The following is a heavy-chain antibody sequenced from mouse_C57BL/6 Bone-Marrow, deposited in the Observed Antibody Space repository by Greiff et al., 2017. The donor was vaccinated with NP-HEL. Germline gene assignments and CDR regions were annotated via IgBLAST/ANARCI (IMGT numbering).Heavy chain of an antibody. CDR1: GYTFTSYW. J-gene: IGHJ4*01. D-gene: IGHD1-1*01. Sequence: VKLQQPGAELVKPGASVKVSCKASGYTFTSYWMHWVKQRPGQGLEWIGRIHPSDSDTNYNQKFKGKATLTVDKSSSTAYMPLSSLTSEDSAVYYCAYTTVVATDYAMDYWGQGTSVTVSS. CDR3: AYTTVVATDYAMDY. V-gene: IGHV1-74*01. CDR2: IHPSDSDT.